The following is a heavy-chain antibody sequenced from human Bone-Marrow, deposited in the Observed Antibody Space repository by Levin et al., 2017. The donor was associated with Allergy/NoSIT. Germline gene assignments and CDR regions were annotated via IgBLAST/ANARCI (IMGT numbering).Heavy chain of an antibody. J-gene: IGHJ4*02. D-gene: IGHD1-7*01. CDR2: MTGNGDTI. CDR3: VRTGRKTVSGTTNGFDY. Sequence: GGSLRLSCAASGFTFSTYEMNWVRQAPGKGLEWVSYMTGNGDTIYYANSVKGRFTISRDNAKNSLYLQMNSLRAEDTAFYYCVRTGRKTVSGTTNGFDYWGQGTLVTVSS. V-gene: IGHV3-48*03. CDR1: GFTFSTYE.